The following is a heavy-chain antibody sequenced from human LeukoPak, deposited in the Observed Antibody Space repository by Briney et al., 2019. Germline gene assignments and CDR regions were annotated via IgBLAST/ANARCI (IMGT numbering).Heavy chain of an antibody. D-gene: IGHD1-1*01. CDR2: IQYDGNNK. CDR1: GFSFSSSG. V-gene: IGHV3-30*02. Sequence: PVGSLRLSCAASGFSFSSSGMHWVRQAPGKGLEWVGFIQYDGNNKHYADSVKGRFTISRDNSKNTLYLQMNSLRAEDTAVYYRGKESTFTGDYWGQGTLVTVSS. CDR3: GKESTFTGDY. J-gene: IGHJ4*02.